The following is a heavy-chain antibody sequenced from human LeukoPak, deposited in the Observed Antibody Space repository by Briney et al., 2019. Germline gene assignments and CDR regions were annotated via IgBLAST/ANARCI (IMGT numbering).Heavy chain of an antibody. CDR2: IYYIGST. Sequence: KPSETLSLTCTFSGGSISSYYWSWVRQPPGKGLEWIGCIYYIGSTNYNPSLKSRVTISVDTSKNQFSLKLSSVTAADTAVYYCARHGGAYSSDQWGQGTTVTVSS. V-gene: IGHV4-59*08. J-gene: IGHJ4*02. D-gene: IGHD4-11*01. CDR3: ARHGGAYSSDQ. CDR1: GGSISSYY.